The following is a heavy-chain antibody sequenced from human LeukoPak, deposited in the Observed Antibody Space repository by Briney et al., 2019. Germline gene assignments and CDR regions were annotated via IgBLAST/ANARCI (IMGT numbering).Heavy chain of an antibody. CDR1: GGSISSGGYS. J-gene: IGHJ4*02. V-gene: IGHV4-30-2*01. CDR3: ARGGVRGASPFGY. Sequence: SQTLSLTCAVSGGSISSGGYSWSWIRQPPGKGLEWIGYIYHSGSTYYNPSLKSRVTISVDRSKNQFSLKLSSVTAADTAVYYWARGGVRGASPFGYWGQGTLVTVSS. CDR2: IYHSGST. D-gene: IGHD3-10*01.